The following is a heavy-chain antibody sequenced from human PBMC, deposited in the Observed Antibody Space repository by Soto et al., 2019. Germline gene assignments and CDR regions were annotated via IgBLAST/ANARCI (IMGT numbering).Heavy chain of an antibody. CDR3: AREGASTPPDY. CDR2: IYYSGST. D-gene: IGHD3-16*01. CDR1: GGSISSYY. Sequence: ETLSLTCTVSGGSISSYYWSWIRQPPGKGLEWIGYIYYSGSTNYNPSLKSRVTISVDTSKNQFSLKLSSVTAADTAVYYCAREGASTPPDYWGQGTLVTVSS. J-gene: IGHJ4*02. V-gene: IGHV4-59*01.